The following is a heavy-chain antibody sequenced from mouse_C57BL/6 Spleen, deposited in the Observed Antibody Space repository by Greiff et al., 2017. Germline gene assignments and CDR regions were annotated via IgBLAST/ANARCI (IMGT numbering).Heavy chain of an antibody. V-gene: IGHV1-55*01. CDR1: GYTFTSYW. J-gene: IGHJ2*01. CDR2: IYPGSGST. CDR3: AIDLFDFDY. Sequence: QVQLQQPGAELVKPGASVKMSCKASGYTFTSYWITWVKQRPGQGLEWIGDIYPGSGSTNYNEKFKSKATLTVNTSSSTVYMQLSSLTAEDSAVYYCAIDLFDFDYWGQGTTVTVSS.